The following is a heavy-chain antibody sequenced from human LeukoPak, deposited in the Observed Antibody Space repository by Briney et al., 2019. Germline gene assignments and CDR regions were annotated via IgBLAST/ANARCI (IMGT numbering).Heavy chain of an antibody. CDR1: GFTFNTFG. CDR2: IWFDGSVK. CDR3: AKDTAVQFLEPAF. D-gene: IGHD3-3*01. J-gene: IGHJ4*02. Sequence: GGSLRRSCAASGFTFNTFGMHWVRQAPGQGLEWVAAIWFDGSVKHYSDAVKGRFTISRDNSLNTLYLQMNSLRVEDTATYYCAKDTAVQFLEPAFWGQGTLVTVSS. V-gene: IGHV3-33*06.